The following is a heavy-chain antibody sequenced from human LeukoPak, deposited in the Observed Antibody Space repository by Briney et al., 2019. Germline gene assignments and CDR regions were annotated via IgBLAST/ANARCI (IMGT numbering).Heavy chain of an antibody. Sequence: AASVKVSCKASGYTFTSYDINWVRQATGRGLEWMGWMNPNSGNTGYAQKFQGRVTMTRNTSISTAYMELSSLRSEDTAVYYCARVHHDFWSGYFSDYWGQGTLVTVSS. V-gene: IGHV1-8*01. CDR2: MNPNSGNT. CDR1: GYTFTSYD. J-gene: IGHJ4*02. D-gene: IGHD3-3*01. CDR3: ARVHHDFWSGYFSDY.